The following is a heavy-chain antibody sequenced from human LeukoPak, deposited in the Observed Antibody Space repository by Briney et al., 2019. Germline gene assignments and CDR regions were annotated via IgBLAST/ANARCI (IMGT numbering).Heavy chain of an antibody. CDR3: ARAKGYDSSGYYSFDY. CDR1: GGTFSSYA. CDR2: IIPIFGTA. D-gene: IGHD3-22*01. V-gene: IGHV1-69*13. J-gene: IGHJ4*02. Sequence: GASVKVSFKASGGTFSSYAISWVRQAPGQGLEWMGGIIPIFGTANYAQKFQGRVTITADESTSTAYMELSSLRSEDTAVYYCARAKGYDSSGYYSFDYWGQGTLVTVSS.